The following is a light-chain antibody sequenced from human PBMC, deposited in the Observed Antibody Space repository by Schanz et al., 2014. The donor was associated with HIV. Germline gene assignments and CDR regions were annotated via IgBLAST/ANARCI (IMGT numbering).Light chain of an antibody. CDR1: QSVSSSY. V-gene: IGKV3-20*01. Sequence: EIVMTQSPATLSVSPGERATLSCRASQSVSSSYLAWFQQKPGQAPRLLIYGASSRATGVPDRFSGSGSGTYFTLTINRLEPEDCAVYYCQQYNDWPPITFGQGTRLEIK. J-gene: IGKJ5*01. CDR2: GAS. CDR3: QQYNDWPPIT.